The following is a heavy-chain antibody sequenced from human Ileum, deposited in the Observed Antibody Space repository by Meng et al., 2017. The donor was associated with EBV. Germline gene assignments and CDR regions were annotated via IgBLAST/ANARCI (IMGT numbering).Heavy chain of an antibody. CDR2: INHSGST. J-gene: IGHJ4*02. Sequence: VHVQQWGSGLFNPSETLSLTFAVYGGSFSGYYWTWTRQPPGKGLEWIGEINHSGSTNYNPSLKSRVTISVDKNQFSLKLSSVTAADTAVYYCARGFYTYGSSCFDYWGQGTLVTVSS. V-gene: IGHV4-34*01. CDR1: GGSFSGYY. D-gene: IGHD6-13*01. CDR3: ARGFYTYGSSCFDY.